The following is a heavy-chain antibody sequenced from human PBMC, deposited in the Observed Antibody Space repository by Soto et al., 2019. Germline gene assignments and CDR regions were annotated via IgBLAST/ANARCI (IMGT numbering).Heavy chain of an antibody. J-gene: IGHJ4*02. Sequence: ASVKVSCKASGYTFTSYYMHWVRQAPGQGLEWMGIINPSGGSTSYAQKFQGRVTMTRDTSTSTVYMELSSLRSEDTAVYYCARSVTHNSYDSSGPFDYWGQGTLVTVSS. CDR2: INPSGGST. CDR1: GYTFTSYY. CDR3: ARSVTHNSYDSSGPFDY. V-gene: IGHV1-46*01. D-gene: IGHD3-22*01.